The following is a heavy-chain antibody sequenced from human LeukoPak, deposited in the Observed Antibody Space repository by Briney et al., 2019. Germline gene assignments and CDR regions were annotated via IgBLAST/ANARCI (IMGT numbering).Heavy chain of an antibody. CDR3: ARDYYGDYEVNY. CDR2: ISSSSSYI. Sequence: GGSLILSCAASGFTFSSYSMNWVRQAPGKGLEWVSSISSSSSYIYYADSVKGRFTISRDNAKNSLYLQMNSLRAEDTAVYYCARDYYGDYEVNYWGQGTLVTVSS. D-gene: IGHD4-17*01. J-gene: IGHJ4*02. CDR1: GFTFSSYS. V-gene: IGHV3-21*01.